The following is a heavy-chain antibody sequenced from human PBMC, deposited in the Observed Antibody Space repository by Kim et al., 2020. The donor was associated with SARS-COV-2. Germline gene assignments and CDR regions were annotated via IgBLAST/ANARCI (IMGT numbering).Heavy chain of an antibody. Sequence: GGSLRLSCEASGFTFSTHYMSWVRQAPGKGLEWVANIKEDASDESYADTVKGRFTISRDNARNSLYLQMNNLRVEDTAAYYCATGWGFDNWGQGTLAT. D-gene: IGHD3-16*01. J-gene: IGHJ4*02. CDR1: GFTFSTHY. CDR2: IKEDASDE. V-gene: IGHV3-7*01. CDR3: ATGWGFDN.